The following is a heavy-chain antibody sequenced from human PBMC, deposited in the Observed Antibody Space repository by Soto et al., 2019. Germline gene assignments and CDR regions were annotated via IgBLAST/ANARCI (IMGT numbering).Heavy chain of an antibody. CDR2: ISSSGSTI. D-gene: IGHD6-13*01. CDR1: GFTFSDYY. CDR3: ARHPAGAAAGSGYFDL. V-gene: IGHV3-11*01. J-gene: IGHJ2*01. Sequence: QVQLVESGGGLVKPGGSLRLSCAASGFTFSDYYMSWIRQAPGKGLEWVSYISSSGSTIYYADSVKGRFTISRDNAKTPLYLQINSLRAEDTAVDYCARHPAGAAAGSGYFDLWGRGTLVTVSS.